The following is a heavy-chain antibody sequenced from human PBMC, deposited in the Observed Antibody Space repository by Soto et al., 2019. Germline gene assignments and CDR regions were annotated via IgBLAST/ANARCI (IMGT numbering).Heavy chain of an antibody. Sequence: HAPGQGLEWMGWVSAYNGNTNYPQKLQGRVTMTTDTSTSTAYMELRSLRSDDTAMYYCASDHVVRRTDYDFLVQGSLVTVFS. J-gene: IGHJ4*02. CDR2: VSAYNGNT. D-gene: IGHD2-15*01. V-gene: IGHV1-18*01. CDR3: ASDHVVRRTDYDF.